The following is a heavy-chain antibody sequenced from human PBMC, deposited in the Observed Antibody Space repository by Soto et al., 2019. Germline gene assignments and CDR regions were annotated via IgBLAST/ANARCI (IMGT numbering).Heavy chain of an antibody. CDR2: ISYDGSNK. Sequence: QVQLVESGGGVVQPGRSLRLSCAASGFTFSSYGMHWVRQAPGKGLEWVAVISYDGSNKYYADSVKGRFTISRDNSKNPRFLQMNSLRAEDTAVDYCAKDLLRPGRAYGMDVWGQGTTVTVSS. D-gene: IGHD6-25*01. CDR1: GFTFSSYG. J-gene: IGHJ6*02. V-gene: IGHV3-30*18. CDR3: AKDLLRPGRAYGMDV.